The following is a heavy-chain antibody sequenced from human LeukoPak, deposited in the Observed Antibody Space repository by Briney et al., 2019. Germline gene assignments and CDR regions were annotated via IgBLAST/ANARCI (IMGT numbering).Heavy chain of an antibody. D-gene: IGHD3-22*01. CDR1: GYTFSGYY. J-gene: IGHJ3*02. CDR2: INPNSGGT. CDR3: ASEVSRPYYYDSSGSDAFDI. Sequence: VSVKVSCKASGYTFSGYYMHWVRQAPGQGLEWMGWINPNSGGTNYAQKFQGRVTMTRDTSIGTAYMELSRLRSDDTAVYYCASEVSRPYYYDSSGSDAFDIWGQGTMVTVSS. V-gene: IGHV1-2*02.